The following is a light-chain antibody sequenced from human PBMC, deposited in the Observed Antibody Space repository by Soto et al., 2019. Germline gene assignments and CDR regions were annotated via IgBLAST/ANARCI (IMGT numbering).Light chain of an antibody. CDR1: QSLHSNF. V-gene: IGKV3D-20*02. J-gene: IGKJ1*01. CDR3: QQLGTRPPWT. Sequence: IVVTQCKGPLSLSQGERATLSCRASQSLHSNFLVWYQQKPGQAPRLLISSASRRATGIPDRFSGSGSGTDFTLTISSLEPEDFAVYFCQQLGTRPPWTFGQGTKVDI. CDR2: SAS.